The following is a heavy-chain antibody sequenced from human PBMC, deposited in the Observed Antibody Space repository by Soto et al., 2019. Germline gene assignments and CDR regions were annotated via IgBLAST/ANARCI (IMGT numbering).Heavy chain of an antibody. CDR2: IYTSGST. V-gene: IGHV4-4*07. CDR1: GGSISIYY. D-gene: IGHD2-15*01. J-gene: IGHJ6*02. Sequence: QVQLQESGPGLVKPSETLALTCTVSGGSISIYYWNWIRQPAGKGLEWIGRIYTSGSTNYNPSLKSRVTLSVDTSKNLCSLSLSSVTAADTAVYYCAREHCRVGGCYSATPTYYYYGMDVCGQGTTVTVSS. CDR3: AREHCRVGGCYSATPTYYYYGMDV.